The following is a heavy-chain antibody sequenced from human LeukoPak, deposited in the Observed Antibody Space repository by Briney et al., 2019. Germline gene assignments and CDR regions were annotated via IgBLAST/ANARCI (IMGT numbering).Heavy chain of an antibody. V-gene: IGHV1-8*02. Sequence: ASVKVSCKASGYTFTSYDINWVRQATGQGLEWMGWMNPNSGNTGYAQKFQGRVTMTEDTSTDTAYMELSSLRSEDTAVYYCAANKDPRLGDAFDIWGQGTMVTVSS. D-gene: IGHD1/OR15-1a*01. CDR2: MNPNSGNT. J-gene: IGHJ3*02. CDR1: GYTFTSYD. CDR3: AANKDPRLGDAFDI.